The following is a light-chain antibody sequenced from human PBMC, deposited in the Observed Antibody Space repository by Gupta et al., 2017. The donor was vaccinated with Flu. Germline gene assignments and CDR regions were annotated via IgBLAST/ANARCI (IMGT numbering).Light chain of an antibody. V-gene: IGKV1-39*01. J-gene: IGKJ2*01. Sequence: DIQMTQSPSSLSASVGDRVIITCRASQSISSYLHWYQQKPGNAPHLLIYAASRLNHGVPSRFSGGGSGTDFTLTISRLQPEDFASYYCQQCDIIPFTFGHGTTLDIK. CDR2: AAS. CDR3: QQCDIIPFT. CDR1: QSISSY.